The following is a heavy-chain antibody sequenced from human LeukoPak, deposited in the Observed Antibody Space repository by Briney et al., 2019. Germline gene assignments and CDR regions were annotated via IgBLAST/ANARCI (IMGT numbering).Heavy chain of an antibody. D-gene: IGHD1-26*01. CDR2: IRYDGSNK. Sequence: PGGSLRLSCAASGSTFSSYGMHWVRQAPGKGLEWVAFIRYDGSNKYYADSVKGRFTISRDDAKNSLYLQMNSLRGEDTAVYYCARDLFSGTYHEDFWGQGTLVIVSS. J-gene: IGHJ4*02. CDR1: GSTFSSYG. CDR3: ARDLFSGTYHEDF. V-gene: IGHV3-30*02.